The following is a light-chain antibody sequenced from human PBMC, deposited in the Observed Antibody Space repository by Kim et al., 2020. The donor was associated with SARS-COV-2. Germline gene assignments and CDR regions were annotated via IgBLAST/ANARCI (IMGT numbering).Light chain of an antibody. CDR2: DAS. Sequence: VSPGERATLSCRASQSVSSNLAWYQQKPGQAPRLLIYDASTRATGIPTRFSGSGSGTEFTLTISRLQSEDFAVYYCQQYNNWPLLTFGGGTKLEI. V-gene: IGKV3-15*01. CDR3: QQYNNWPLLT. CDR1: QSVSSN. J-gene: IGKJ4*01.